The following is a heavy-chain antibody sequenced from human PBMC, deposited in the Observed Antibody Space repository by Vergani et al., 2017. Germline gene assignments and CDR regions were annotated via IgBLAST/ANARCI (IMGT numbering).Heavy chain of an antibody. D-gene: IGHD2-21*01. Sequence: EVQLLESGGNLIQPGGSLRLSCGASGFTFSSYAMTWVRLAPGKGLQWVSAISGSGGNPFYTDSVKGRFTISRDNSKNTLYLQMNSLRVEDTAIYYCAKARDPNCKGGNCYSYYYGLDLWVQGTTVTVSS. CDR2: ISGSGGNP. J-gene: IGHJ6*02. CDR1: GFTFSSYA. V-gene: IGHV3-23*01. CDR3: AKARDPNCKGGNCYSYYYGLDL.